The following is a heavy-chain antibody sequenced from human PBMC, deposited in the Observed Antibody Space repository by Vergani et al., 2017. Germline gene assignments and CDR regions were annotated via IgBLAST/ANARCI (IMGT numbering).Heavy chain of an antibody. Sequence: QVQLVQSGAEVKKPGSSVKVSCKASGGTFSSYAISWVRQAPGQGLEWMGRIIPIFGTANYAQKLQGRVTITADESTSTAYMELSSLRSEDTAVYYCERYSPPDIVVVPAAPYYYYGMDVWGQGTTVTVSS. D-gene: IGHD2-2*01. CDR1: GGTFSSYA. CDR3: ERYSPPDIVVVPAAPYYYYGMDV. V-gene: IGHV1-69*13. J-gene: IGHJ6*02. CDR2: IIPIFGTA.